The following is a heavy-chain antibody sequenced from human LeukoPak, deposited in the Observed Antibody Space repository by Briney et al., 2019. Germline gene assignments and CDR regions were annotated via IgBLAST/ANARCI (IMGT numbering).Heavy chain of an antibody. V-gene: IGHV3-48*03. J-gene: IGHJ4*02. Sequence: GGSLRLSCAASGFTFSSYEMNGVRQGPGKGLEWFSYISSGGGTIYYADSVKGRFTISRDNAKNSLYLQMNSLRAEDTAVYYCVRDLDYWGQGTLVTVSS. CDR2: ISSGGGTI. CDR1: GFTFSSYE. CDR3: VRDLDY.